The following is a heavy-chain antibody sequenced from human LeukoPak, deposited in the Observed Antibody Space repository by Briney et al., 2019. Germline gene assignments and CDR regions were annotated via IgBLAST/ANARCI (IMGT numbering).Heavy chain of an antibody. CDR3: ARERDYDILTGYYIYFQH. D-gene: IGHD3-9*01. V-gene: IGHV1-46*01. Sequence: ASVKVSCKAFGYTFTSNYMHWVRQAPGQGPEWMGVISPSGGSTTYAQKFQGRVTLTRDTSISTAYMELSRLRSDDTAVYYCARERDYDILTGYYIYFQHWGQGTLVTVSS. CDR2: ISPSGGST. CDR1: GYTFTSNY. J-gene: IGHJ1*01.